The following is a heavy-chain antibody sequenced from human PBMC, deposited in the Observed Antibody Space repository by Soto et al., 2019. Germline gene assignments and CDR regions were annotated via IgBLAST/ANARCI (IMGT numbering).Heavy chain of an antibody. D-gene: IGHD3-9*01. CDR1: GFIFRNDY. V-gene: IGHV3-7*03. J-gene: IGHJ5*02. CDR3: ARDVWFSLGP. Sequence: GGSLRLSCVASGFIFRNDYMSWVRQAPGKGLEWVAKTNKDGSEAYYVDSLEGRFTISRDNAKNLLFLEMKSLRVDDTAVYYCARDVWFSLGPWGRGTLATVSS. CDR2: TNKDGSEA.